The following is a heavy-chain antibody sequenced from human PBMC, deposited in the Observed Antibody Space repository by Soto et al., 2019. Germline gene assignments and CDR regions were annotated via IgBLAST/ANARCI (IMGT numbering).Heavy chain of an antibody. V-gene: IGHV4-39*01. J-gene: IGHJ5*02. CDR3: ATQEVGGSYVYTFDP. CDR2: IYYSGST. D-gene: IGHD1-26*01. Sequence: QLHLRESGPGLVKPSETLSLTCTVSGGSITSSSYYWGWLRQPPGKGLEWIGSIYYSGSTYYNPSLKSRVTISVDTSKNPFSLKLSSVTAADTAVYYCATQEVGGSYVYTFDPWGQGTLVTVSS. CDR1: GGSITSSSYY.